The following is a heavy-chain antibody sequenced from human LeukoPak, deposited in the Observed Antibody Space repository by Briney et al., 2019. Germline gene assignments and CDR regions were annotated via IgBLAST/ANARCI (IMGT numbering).Heavy chain of an antibody. V-gene: IGHV4-31*03. Sequence: SEPLSLTCTVSGGSISSGGYYWRWIRQHPGKGLEWIGYIYYSGSTYYNPSLKSRVTISVDTSKNQFSLKLSSVTAADTAVYYCARVENVIYYDSRAGAFDIWGQGTMVTVSS. J-gene: IGHJ3*02. CDR1: GGSISSGGYY. CDR3: ARVENVIYYDSRAGAFDI. CDR2: IYYSGST. D-gene: IGHD3-22*01.